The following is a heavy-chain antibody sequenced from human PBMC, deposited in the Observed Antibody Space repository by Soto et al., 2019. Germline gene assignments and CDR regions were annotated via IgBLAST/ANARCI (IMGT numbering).Heavy chain of an antibody. CDR3: AKRFDYTSTWYYFDP. CDR2: TNGDGSST. V-gene: IGHV3-74*01. D-gene: IGHD6-13*01. Sequence: GGSLRLSCAASGFTFSNYWMHWVRQTPGKGLVGVSRTNGDGSSTNYADSVKGRFTVSRDNAKNTLYLQMNTLRAEDTAVYYCAKRFDYTSTWYYFDPWGQGTLVTVS. CDR1: GFTFSNYW. J-gene: IGHJ4*02.